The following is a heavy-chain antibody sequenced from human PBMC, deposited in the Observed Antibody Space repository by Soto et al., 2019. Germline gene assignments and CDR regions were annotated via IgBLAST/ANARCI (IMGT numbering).Heavy chain of an antibody. CDR1: GFTLDGYT. CDR2: ISWDGGST. CDR3: ASRMGP. Sequence: GGSLRLSCAGSGFTLDGYTMHWVRQAPGKGLEWVSLISWDGGSTYYADSVKGRFTISRDNSKNSLYLQMNSLRTEDTALYYCASRMGPWGQGTLVTVSS. D-gene: IGHD3-16*01. V-gene: IGHV3-43*01. J-gene: IGHJ5*02.